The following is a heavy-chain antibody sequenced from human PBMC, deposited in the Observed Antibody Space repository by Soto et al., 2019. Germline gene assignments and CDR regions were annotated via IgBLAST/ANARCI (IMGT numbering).Heavy chain of an antibody. D-gene: IGHD3-10*01. V-gene: IGHV4-39*01. CDR1: GGSISSSSYY. Sequence: PSETLSLTCTVSGGSISSSSYYWGWIRQPPGKGLEWIGSIYYSGSTYYNPSLKSRVTISVDTSKNQFSLKLSSVTAADTAVYYCARRLYGSGSPNRFDPWGQGTLVTVSS. CDR2: IYYSGST. J-gene: IGHJ5*02. CDR3: ARRLYGSGSPNRFDP.